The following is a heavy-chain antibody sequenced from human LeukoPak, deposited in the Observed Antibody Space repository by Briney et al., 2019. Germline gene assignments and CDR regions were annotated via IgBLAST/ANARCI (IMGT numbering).Heavy chain of an antibody. Sequence: GESLKISCKGSGYSFANFWTGWVRQMPGKALEWIGIIYPGDSDTRYSPSFRGQVTISVDESSRTAHLQWSSLKASDTAMYYCARVSRSRRSGYTSGVLYWGQGTLVTVSS. D-gene: IGHD5-12*01. CDR3: ARVSRSRRSGYTSGVLY. V-gene: IGHV5-51*01. CDR1: GYSFANFW. CDR2: IYPGDSDT. J-gene: IGHJ4*02.